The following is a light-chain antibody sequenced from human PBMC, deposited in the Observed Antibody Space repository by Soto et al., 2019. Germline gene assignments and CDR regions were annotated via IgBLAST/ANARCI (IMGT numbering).Light chain of an antibody. CDR3: QVWDTNSDHPV. J-gene: IGLJ2*01. V-gene: IGLV3-21*04. CDR1: NIGTKS. CDR2: YDS. Sequence: VLTQPPSVSVAPGQTASITCGGNNIGTKSVHWYQQKPGQAPALIISYDSDRPSGIPERFSGTNSGNTATLSISRVELGDEANYHCQVWDTNSDHPVFGGGTKLTVL.